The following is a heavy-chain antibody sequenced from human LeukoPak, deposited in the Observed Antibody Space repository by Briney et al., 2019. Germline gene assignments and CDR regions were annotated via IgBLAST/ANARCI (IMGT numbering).Heavy chain of an antibody. CDR3: AREWQGGIAGAGTRIEGDY. CDR2: IKQDGSEK. CDR1: GFSVSGYW. D-gene: IGHD6-13*01. Sequence: GGSLRLSCAVSGFSVSGYWRTWVRQAPGKGLEGVANIKQDGSEKNYVDSVKGRFTISRDNAENSLFLHMHRLRVENTAVYYCAREWQGGIAGAGTRIEGDYWGQGTLVAVSS. J-gene: IGHJ4*02. V-gene: IGHV3-7*01.